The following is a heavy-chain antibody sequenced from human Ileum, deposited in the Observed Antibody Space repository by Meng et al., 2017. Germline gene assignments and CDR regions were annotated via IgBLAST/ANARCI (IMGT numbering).Heavy chain of an antibody. D-gene: IGHD4-23*01. Sequence: QVRRQESGPGLVRPSGTLSLTCAVSSGSISSNTYWSWVRQPPGKGLEWIGQISHSGSAYYNPSLKSRVTMSVDKSKSQFSLMLTSVTAADTAIYYCARHGGYSQDFWGQGTLVTVSS. CDR3: ARHGGYSQDF. CDR1: SGSISSNTY. CDR2: ISHSGSA. V-gene: IGHV4-4*02. J-gene: IGHJ4*02.